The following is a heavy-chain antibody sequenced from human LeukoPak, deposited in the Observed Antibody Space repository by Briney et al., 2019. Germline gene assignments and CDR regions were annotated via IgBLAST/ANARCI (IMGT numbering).Heavy chain of an antibody. CDR2: IYTSGST. D-gene: IGHD6-13*01. Sequence: SQTLSLTCTVSGGSISGGSYYWSWIRQPAGKGLEWIGRIYTSGSTNYNPSLKSRVTISVDTSKNQFSLKLSSVTAADTAVYYCARDHSNTGGDYWGQGTLVTVSS. V-gene: IGHV4-61*02. J-gene: IGHJ4*02. CDR1: GGSISGGSYY. CDR3: ARDHSNTGGDY.